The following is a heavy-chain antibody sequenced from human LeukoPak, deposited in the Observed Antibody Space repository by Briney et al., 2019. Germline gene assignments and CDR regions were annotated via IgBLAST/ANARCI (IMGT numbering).Heavy chain of an antibody. V-gene: IGHV3-74*01. CDR2: IKSDGKT. J-gene: IGHJ1*01. D-gene: IGHD3-22*01. CDR3: ARAPSEIGGYYPEYFRH. CDR1: GFSFSYYW. Sequence: GSLRPSFAAPGFSFSYYWMPWVPPPPGKGVGVVPSIKSDGKTNYADSVKGRFTISRDNAKNTVSLQMNSLRAEDTGVYYCARAPSEIGGYYPEYFRHWGQGTLVTVSS.